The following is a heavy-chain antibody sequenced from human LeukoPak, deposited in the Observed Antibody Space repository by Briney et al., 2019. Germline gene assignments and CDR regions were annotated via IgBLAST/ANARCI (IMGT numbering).Heavy chain of an antibody. CDR1: GFTFSGYS. CDR2: ITSSSSTI. V-gene: IGHV3-48*02. J-gene: IGHJ4*02. Sequence: GGSLRLSCAASGFTFSGYSMNWVRQAPGKGLEWVSYITSSSSTIHYADSVKGRFTISRDNAKNSLALQMNSLRDEDTAVYYCTRDPHALDYWGQGTLVTVSS. CDR3: TRDPHALDY.